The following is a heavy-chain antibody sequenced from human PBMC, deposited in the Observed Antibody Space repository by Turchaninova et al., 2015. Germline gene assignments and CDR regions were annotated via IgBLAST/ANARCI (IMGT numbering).Heavy chain of an antibody. Sequence: QVQLQESGPGLVKPSETLSLPCGVPGGSLTTSTWVNWVRQPPGKGLEWIGEIYHTGTTTYNPSLKSRVTISVDKSENQFSLKLNSVTAADTAVYYCVRSTYYDFWSPDYWGQGTLVTVHS. J-gene: IGHJ4*02. CDR3: VRSTYYDFWSPDY. CDR1: GGSLTTSTW. D-gene: IGHD3-3*01. CDR2: IYHTGTT. V-gene: IGHV4/OR15-8*01.